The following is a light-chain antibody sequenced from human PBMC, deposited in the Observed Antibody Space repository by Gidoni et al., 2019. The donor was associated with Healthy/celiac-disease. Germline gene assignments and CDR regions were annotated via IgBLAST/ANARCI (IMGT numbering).Light chain of an antibody. CDR1: QSVSSY. J-gene: IGKJ4*01. CDR3: QQRSNWLT. CDR2: DAS. V-gene: IGKV3-11*01. Sequence: EIVLTQSPATLSLSPGERATLSCRASQSVSSYLAWYQRKPGQAPRLLIYDASNRATGIPARFSGSVSGTDFTLTISSLEPEDFAVYYCQQRSNWLTFGGGTKVEIK.